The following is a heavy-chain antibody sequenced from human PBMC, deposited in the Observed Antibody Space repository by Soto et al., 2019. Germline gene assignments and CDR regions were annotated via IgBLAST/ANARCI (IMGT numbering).Heavy chain of an antibody. V-gene: IGHV1-69*01. D-gene: IGHD3-3*01. CDR1: GGTFSSYA. CDR3: ARTKEWLLPRGYFDY. Sequence: QVQLVRSGAEVKKPGSSMKVSCEASGGTFSSYAISWVRQAPGQGLEWMGGIIPIFGTANYAQKFQGRVTITADESTSTAYMELSSLRSEDTAVYYCARTKEWLLPRGYFDYWGQGTLVTVSS. CDR2: IIPIFGTA. J-gene: IGHJ4*02.